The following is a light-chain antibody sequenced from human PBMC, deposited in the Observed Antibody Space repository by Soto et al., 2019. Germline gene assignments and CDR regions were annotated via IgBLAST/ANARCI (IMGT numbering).Light chain of an antibody. CDR1: SGHSSYA. CDR3: QTWGTGIHVV. CDR2: LDSDGSH. Sequence: QLVLTQSPSASASPGASVKLTCTLSSGHSSYAIAWHQQQPEKGPRYLMKLDSDGSHTKGDAIPDRFSGSSSGAERYLTTSRLQSEDEADYYCQTWGTGIHVVFGGGTKLTVL. J-gene: IGLJ2*01. V-gene: IGLV4-69*01.